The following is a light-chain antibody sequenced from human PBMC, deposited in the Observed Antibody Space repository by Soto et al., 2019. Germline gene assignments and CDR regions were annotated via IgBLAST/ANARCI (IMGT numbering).Light chain of an antibody. CDR3: QQSYSSLSTT. CDR1: QGISSY. CDR2: AAS. Sequence: DIQLTQSPSFLSASVGDRVTITCRASQGISSYLAWYQQKPGKAPKLLIYAASTLQSGVPSRFSGIGSGTDFTLTISSLRPEDFATYYCQQSYSSLSTTFGQGTRLEI. V-gene: IGKV1-39*01. J-gene: IGKJ5*01.